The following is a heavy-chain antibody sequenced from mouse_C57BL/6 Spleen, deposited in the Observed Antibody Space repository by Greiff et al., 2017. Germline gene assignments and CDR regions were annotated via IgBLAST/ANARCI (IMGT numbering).Heavy chain of an antibody. D-gene: IGHD4-1*01. J-gene: IGHJ2*01. CDR3: AGGPLGFFFDY. V-gene: IGHV1-61*01. CDR1: GYTFTSYW. Sequence: QVQLQQPGAELVRPGSSVKLSCKASGYTFTSYWMDWVKQRPGQGLEWIGNIYPSDSETHYNQKFKDKATLTVDKSSSTAYMQLSSLTSEDSAVYYCAGGPLGFFFDYWGQGTTLTVSS. CDR2: IYPSDSET.